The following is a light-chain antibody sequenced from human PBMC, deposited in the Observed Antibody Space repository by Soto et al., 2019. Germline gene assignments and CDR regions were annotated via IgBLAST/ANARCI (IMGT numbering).Light chain of an antibody. CDR2: LEGSGSY. J-gene: IGLJ1*01. Sequence: QLVLTQSSSASASLGSSVKLTCTLSSGHSSYIIAWHQQQPGKAPRYLMKLEGSGSYNKGSGVPDRFSGSSSEADRYLTISNLQFEDEADYYCETWDSNTRVFGTGTKLTVL. CDR1: SGHSSYI. CDR3: ETWDSNTRV. V-gene: IGLV4-60*02.